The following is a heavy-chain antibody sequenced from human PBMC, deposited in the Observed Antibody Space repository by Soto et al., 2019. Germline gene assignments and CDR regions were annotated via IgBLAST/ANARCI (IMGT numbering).Heavy chain of an antibody. V-gene: IGHV1-69*09. CDR3: ATPACAATWCSTSHSLDH. J-gene: IGHJ4*02. CDR2: INPLSGIP. D-gene: IGHD2-2*01. CDR1: GGTFVRHV. Sequence: QVQLVQSGAEVKKPESSVKVSCKTSGGTFVRHVISWVRQAPGQGPEWMGKINPLSGIPNYSQKFQDRVTFPADTDSSTAYMELSSLRSDDTAVYYWATPACAATWCSTSHSLDHWGQGTLVTVSS.